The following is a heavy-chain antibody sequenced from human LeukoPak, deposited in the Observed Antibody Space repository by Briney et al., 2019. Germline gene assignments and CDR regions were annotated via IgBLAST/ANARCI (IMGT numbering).Heavy chain of an antibody. J-gene: IGHJ4*02. CDR1: GFSFSGYA. CDR3: AKDRSMAPFDY. Sequence: GGSLRLSCIASGFSFSGYAMSWVRQAPGKGLEWVSAISGGGDSAYYADSVQGRFTISRDNSKNTLYLQMNSLRAEDTAVYYCAKDRSMAPFDYWGQGTLVTVSS. D-gene: IGHD6-6*01. CDR2: ISGGGDSA. V-gene: IGHV3-23*01.